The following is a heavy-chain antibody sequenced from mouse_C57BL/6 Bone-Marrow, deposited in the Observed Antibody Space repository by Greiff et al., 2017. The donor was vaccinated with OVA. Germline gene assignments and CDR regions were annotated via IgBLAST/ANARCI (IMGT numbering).Heavy chain of an antibody. Sequence: VQLQQSGAELARPGASVKLSCKASGYTFTSYGISWVKQRTGQGLEWIGEIYPRSGSTYYNEKFKGKATLTADKSSSTAYMELRSLTSEDSAVYFGAIALITTGEVRGYFDDWGKGTTVTVSS. CDR3: AIALITTGEVRGYFDD. J-gene: IGHJ1*03. CDR2: IYPRSGST. D-gene: IGHD1-1*01. CDR1: GYTFTSYG. V-gene: IGHV1-81*01.